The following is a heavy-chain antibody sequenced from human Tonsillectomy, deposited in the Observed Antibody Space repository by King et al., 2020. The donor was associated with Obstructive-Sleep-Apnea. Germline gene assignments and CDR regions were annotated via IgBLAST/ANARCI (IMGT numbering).Heavy chain of an antibody. CDR2: VTTAGDT. J-gene: IGHJ6*02. V-gene: IGHV3-13*04. CDR3: ARAGHGGAVAGTRLFYYYGMDV. Sequence: VQLVESGGGLVQPGGSLRLSCAASGFTFSSYDMHWVRQATGKGLEWVSVVTTAGDTYYSASVKGRFTISGENAKSSLYLQMNSLRGGGTAVYFCARAGHGGAVAGTRLFYYYGMDVWGQGTTVTVSS. D-gene: IGHD6-19*01. CDR1: GFTFSSYD.